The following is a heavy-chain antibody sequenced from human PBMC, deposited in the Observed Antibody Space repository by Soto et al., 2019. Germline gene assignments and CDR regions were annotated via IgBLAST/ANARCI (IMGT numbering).Heavy chain of an antibody. V-gene: IGHV4-59*01. CDR2: IFYSGST. CDR3: ARLKGGNTVDS. J-gene: IGHJ4*02. D-gene: IGHD2-15*01. CDR1: GGSIGYYY. Sequence: PSETLSLTCSISGGSIGYYYWSWIRQPPGKGLEWIGYIFYSGSTTYNPSLKSRVTISLDTSKNQFFLRLNSVTAADTAVYYCARLKGGNTVDSWGQGPPATGS.